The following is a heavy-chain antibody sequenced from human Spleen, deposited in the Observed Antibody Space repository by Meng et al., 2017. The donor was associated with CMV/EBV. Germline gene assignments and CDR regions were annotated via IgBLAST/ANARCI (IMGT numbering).Heavy chain of an antibody. Sequence: TFIGYYIHWVRQAPGQGLEWMGWINPNNGGTNYAQKFQGRVTMTRDTSISTAYMELSRLRSDDTAVYYCARDPAHYYGSGSYYNVWDYWGQGTLVTVSS. CDR1: TFIGYY. V-gene: IGHV1-2*02. CDR3: ARDPAHYYGSGSYYNVWDY. J-gene: IGHJ4*02. CDR2: INPNNGGT. D-gene: IGHD3-10*01.